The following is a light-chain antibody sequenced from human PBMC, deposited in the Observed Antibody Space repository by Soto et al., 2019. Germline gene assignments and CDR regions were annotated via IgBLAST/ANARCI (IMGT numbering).Light chain of an antibody. V-gene: IGLV2-8*01. J-gene: IGLJ2*01. Sequence: QSALTQPPSASGSPGQSVTISRTGTSNDVGRYDFVSWYQQHPGKAPKLIIYQVSRRPSGVPDRFSGSKSGNTASLTVSGLQTEDEADYYCSSYAGSTKGVFGGGTKVTVL. CDR2: QVS. CDR3: SSYAGSTKGV. CDR1: SNDVGRYDF.